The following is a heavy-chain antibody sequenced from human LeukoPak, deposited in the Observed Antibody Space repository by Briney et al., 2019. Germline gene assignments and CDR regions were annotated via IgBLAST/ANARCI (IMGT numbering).Heavy chain of an antibody. V-gene: IGHV4-59*08. D-gene: IGHD3-10*01. CDR1: GGSIRSYY. Sequence: SETLSLTCSASGGSIRSYYWSWIRQPPGKGLEWMGYIYYSGSTNYNPSLKSRVTISVDTSKNQFSLKLSSVTAADTAVYYCGSYYYGSGTYSIDHWGQGTLVTVSS. CDR3: GSYYYGSGTYSIDH. J-gene: IGHJ4*02. CDR2: IYYSGST.